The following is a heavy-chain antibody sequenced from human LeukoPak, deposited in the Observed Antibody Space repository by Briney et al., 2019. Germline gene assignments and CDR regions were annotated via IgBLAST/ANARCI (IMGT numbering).Heavy chain of an antibody. D-gene: IGHD3-9*01. CDR1: GYTFTTYA. V-gene: IGHV1-3*01. J-gene: IGHJ5*02. CDR2: INGDNGNT. CDR3: ARAPYDILTGYSLNWFDP. Sequence: ASVKVSCEASGYTFTTYAMHWVRQAPGQRPEWMGWINGDNGNTKYSQKFQGRVSITRDTSTYTGYLELRSLSSADTAVYFCARAPYDILTGYSLNWFDPWGQGTLVTVSS.